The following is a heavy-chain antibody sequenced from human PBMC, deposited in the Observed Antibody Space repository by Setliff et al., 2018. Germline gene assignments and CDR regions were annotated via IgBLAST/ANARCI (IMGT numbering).Heavy chain of an antibody. V-gene: IGHV4-59*01. CDR1: DGSLSTYY. CDR3: ARGGTYRYFDY. CDR2: VFYNGAA. Sequence: SETLSLTCTVFDGSLSTYYWSWIRQPPGKGLEFIGYVFYNGAAKYDPSLKSRVTMSVDTSKTQFSLKLNSMTTADTAVYYCARGGTYRYFDYWGQGALVTVS. J-gene: IGHJ4*02.